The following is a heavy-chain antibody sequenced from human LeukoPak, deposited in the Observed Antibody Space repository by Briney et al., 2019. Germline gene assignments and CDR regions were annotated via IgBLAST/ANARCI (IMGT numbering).Heavy chain of an antibody. Sequence: GGSLRLSCAASGFTFSSYWMSWVRRAPGKGLEWVANIKQDGSEKYYVDSVKGRFTISRDNAKNSLYLQMNSLRAEDTAVYYCAREGAYYYGSGSYYRGYAFDIWGQGTMVTVSS. CDR1: GFTFSSYW. J-gene: IGHJ3*02. V-gene: IGHV3-7*03. CDR2: IKQDGSEK. CDR3: AREGAYYYGSGSYYRGYAFDI. D-gene: IGHD3-10*01.